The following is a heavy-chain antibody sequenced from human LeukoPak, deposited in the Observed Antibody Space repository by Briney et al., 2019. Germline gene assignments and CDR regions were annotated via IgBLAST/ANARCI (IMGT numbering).Heavy chain of an antibody. D-gene: IGHD3-9*01. V-gene: IGHV4-4*07. Sequence: KPSETLSLTCTVSGGSISSYYWSWIRQPAGKGLEWIGRIYTSGSTNYNPSLKSRVTMSVDTSKNQFSLKLSSVTAADTAVYYCARDHYDILTGYSSGYYYYYMDVWGKGTTVTISS. J-gene: IGHJ6*03. CDR3: ARDHYDILTGYSSGYYYYYMDV. CDR2: IYTSGST. CDR1: GGSISSYY.